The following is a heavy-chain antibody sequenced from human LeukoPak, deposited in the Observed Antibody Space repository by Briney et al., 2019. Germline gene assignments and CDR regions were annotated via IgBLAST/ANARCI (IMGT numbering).Heavy chain of an antibody. J-gene: IGHJ4*02. CDR1: GGSISSGGYY. D-gene: IGHD2-15*01. CDR3: ARGYCSGGSCYDY. V-gene: IGHV4-31*03. Sequence: PSQTLSLTCTVSGGSISSGGYYWSWIRQHPGKGLEWIGYIYYSGSTNYNPSLKSRVTISVDTSKNQFSLKLSSVTAADTAVYYCARGYCSGGSCYDYWGQGTLVTVSS. CDR2: IYYSGST.